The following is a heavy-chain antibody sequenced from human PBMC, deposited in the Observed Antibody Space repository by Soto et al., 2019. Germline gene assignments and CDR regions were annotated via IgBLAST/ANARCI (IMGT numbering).Heavy chain of an antibody. J-gene: IGHJ4*02. D-gene: IGHD3-16*02. V-gene: IGHV3-30*03. CDR3: ARKTPGGVIAPFHY. CDR2: MSYDGSNE. Sequence: QVQLVESGGGVVQPGRSLRLSCAASGFAFSSYGMYWVRQAPGKGLEWVAVMSYDGSNEYYADSVKGRFTISRDNSKNTVYLQMNSLRVEDTAVYFGARKTPGGVIAPFHYWGQGTLVTVSS. CDR1: GFAFSSYG.